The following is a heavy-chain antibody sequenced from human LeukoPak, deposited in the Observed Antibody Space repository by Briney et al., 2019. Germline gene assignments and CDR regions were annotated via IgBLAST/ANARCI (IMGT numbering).Heavy chain of an antibody. J-gene: IGHJ6*02. CDR2: IYPGDSDT. Sequence: GESLKISCKGSGYSFTSYWIGWVRQMPGKGLEWMGIIYPGDSDTRYSPSFQGQVTISADKSISTAYLQWSSLKASDTAMYYCARRGDGSSGRITMIVVPNIDDELGMDVWGQGTTVTVSS. CDR3: ARRGDGSSGRITMIVVPNIDDELGMDV. D-gene: IGHD3-22*01. CDR1: GYSFTSYW. V-gene: IGHV5-51*01.